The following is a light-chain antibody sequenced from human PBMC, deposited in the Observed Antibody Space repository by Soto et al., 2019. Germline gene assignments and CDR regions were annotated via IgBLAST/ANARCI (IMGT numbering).Light chain of an antibody. V-gene: IGLV4-60*03. J-gene: IGLJ3*02. CDR2: VEASGNY. Sequence: QAVVTQSSSASASLGSSVKLTCTLSSGHSSYIIAWHQQQPGKAPRYLMKVEASGNYNKGSEVPDRFSGSSSGADRHLTISNLQSEDEADYYCETWDSNTRVFGGGTKLTVL. CDR3: ETWDSNTRV. CDR1: SGHSSYI.